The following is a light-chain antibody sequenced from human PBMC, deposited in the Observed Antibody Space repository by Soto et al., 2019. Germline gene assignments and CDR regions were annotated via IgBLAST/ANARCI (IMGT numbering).Light chain of an antibody. Sequence: QSALTQPASVSGSPGQSITISCTGTSSDVGGYNYVSWYQQHPGKAPKLMIYEVSNRPSGVSNRFSGSKSGNTASLTISGLQAEDEADYYCTSKTSSTTYVVGTGTKVTVL. CDR3: TSKTSSTTYV. CDR1: SSDVGGYNY. CDR2: EVS. J-gene: IGLJ1*01. V-gene: IGLV2-14*01.